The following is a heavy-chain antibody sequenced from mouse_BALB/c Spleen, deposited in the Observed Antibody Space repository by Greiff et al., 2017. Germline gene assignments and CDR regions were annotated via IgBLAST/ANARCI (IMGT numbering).Heavy chain of an antibody. CDR2: IDTSDSYT. V-gene: IGHV1-69*01. Sequence: QVHVKQPGAELVMPGASVKMSCKASGYTFTDYWMHWVKQRPGQGLEWIGAIDTSDSYTSYNQKFKGKATLTVDESSSTAYMQLSSLTSEDSAVYYCARVSSGYPYYAMDYWGQGTSVTVSS. CDR3: ARVSSGYPYYAMDY. D-gene: IGHD3-1*01. CDR1: GYTFTDYW. J-gene: IGHJ4*01.